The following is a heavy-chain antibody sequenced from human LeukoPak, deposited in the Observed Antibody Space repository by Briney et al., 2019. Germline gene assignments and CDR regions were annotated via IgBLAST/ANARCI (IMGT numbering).Heavy chain of an antibody. V-gene: IGHV3-15*07. Sequence: GGSLRLSCAASGFSFSDTYINWVRQIPGTGLEWVGLIKNKADRGEIEYAAPVKDRFTISRDDTKNTVYLQMSSLKTEDTAVYYCTTESSGSLPYWGQGTLVTVSS. J-gene: IGHJ4*02. CDR3: TTESSGSLPY. CDR2: IKNKADRGEI. CDR1: GFSFSDTY. D-gene: IGHD1-26*01.